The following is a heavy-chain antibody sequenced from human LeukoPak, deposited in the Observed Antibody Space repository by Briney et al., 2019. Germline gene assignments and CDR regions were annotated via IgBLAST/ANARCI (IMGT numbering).Heavy chain of an antibody. V-gene: IGHV3-7*01. D-gene: IGHD3-22*01. Sequence: GGSLRLSCAASGFTFSTYWMSWVRQAPGKGLEWVANIKEDGSEKYYEDSVKGRFTISRDNAKNSLYLEMNSLRVEDTAVYYCARDSSGYQWGQGTLVTVSS. CDR1: GFTFSTYW. CDR2: IKEDGSEK. J-gene: IGHJ4*02. CDR3: ARDSSGYQ.